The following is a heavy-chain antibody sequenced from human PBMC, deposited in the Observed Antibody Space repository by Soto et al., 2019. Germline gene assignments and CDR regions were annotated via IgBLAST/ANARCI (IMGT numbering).Heavy chain of an antibody. CDR3: ARDRLGIVVVPAATRYSYYYSGMGI. CDR2: IIPIFGTA. D-gene: IGHD2-2*01. Sequence: XSGGTINSYAISWLQQAPEQGLEWMGGIIPIFGTANYAQKFQGRVTITADESKNKLYLQMNSLRAEDTAVYYCARDRLGIVVVPAATRYSYYYSGMGISGQAPTLSVSS. CDR1: GGTINSYA. J-gene: IGHJ6*02. V-gene: IGHV1-69*01.